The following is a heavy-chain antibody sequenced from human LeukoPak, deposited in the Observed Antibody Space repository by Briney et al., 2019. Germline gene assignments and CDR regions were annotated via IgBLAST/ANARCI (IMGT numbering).Heavy chain of an antibody. J-gene: IGHJ4*02. V-gene: IGHV3-30*02. CDR3: ARVAIKYYDFWSGYLPWYFDY. Sequence: PGGSLRLSCAASGFTFSSYGMHWVRQAPGKGLEWVAFIRYDGSNKYYADSVKGRFTISRDNSKNTLYLQMNSLRAEDTAVYYCARVAIKYYDFWSGYLPWYFDYWGQGTLVTVSS. D-gene: IGHD3-3*01. CDR1: GFTFSSYG. CDR2: IRYDGSNK.